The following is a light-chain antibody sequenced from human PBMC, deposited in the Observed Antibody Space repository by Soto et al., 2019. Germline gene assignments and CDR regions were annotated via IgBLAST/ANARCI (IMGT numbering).Light chain of an antibody. J-gene: IGKJ4*01. CDR1: QSIGSW. CDR3: QQYNSYPRN. V-gene: IGKV1-5*01. Sequence: DVQMTQSPSTLSASVGDRVTITCRASQSIGSWLAWYQQKPGKAPKLLIYDASNLENGVPARFSGSGSGTEFALTISSLQADDFATYYCQQYNSYPRNFGGGTKLEIK. CDR2: DAS.